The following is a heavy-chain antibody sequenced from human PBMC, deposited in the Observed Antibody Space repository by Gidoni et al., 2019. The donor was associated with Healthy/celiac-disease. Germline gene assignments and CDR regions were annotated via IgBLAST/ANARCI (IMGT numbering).Heavy chain of an antibody. V-gene: IGHV4-31*02. CDR3: ARRGGLRRFDP. J-gene: IGHJ5*02. Sequence: STYYNPSLKSRVTISVDTSKNQFSLKLSSVTAADTAVYYCARRGGLRRFDPWGQGTLVTVSS. CDR2: ST. D-gene: IGHD3-16*01.